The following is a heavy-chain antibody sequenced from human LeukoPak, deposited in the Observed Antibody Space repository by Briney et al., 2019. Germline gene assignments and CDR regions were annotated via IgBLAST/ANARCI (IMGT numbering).Heavy chain of an antibody. Sequence: PGGSLRLSCAASGFIFSDYYMSWIRQAPGKGLEWVSYISNSGSMIYYGDSVKGRFTISRDNAKNSLYLQMNSLRAEDTAVYYCARVSDGSGSQTDYWGQGTLVTVSS. J-gene: IGHJ4*02. CDR1: GFIFSDYY. CDR3: ARVSDGSGSQTDY. D-gene: IGHD3-10*01. V-gene: IGHV3-11*04. CDR2: ISNSGSMI.